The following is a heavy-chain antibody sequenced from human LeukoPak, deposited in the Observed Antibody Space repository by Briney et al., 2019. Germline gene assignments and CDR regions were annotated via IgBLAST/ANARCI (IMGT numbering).Heavy chain of an antibody. J-gene: IGHJ4*02. CDR3: AREDGPGVPAAKYYFDY. CDR1: GGSISSGDYY. Sequence: SQTLSLTCTVSGGSISSGDYYWSWIRQPPGKGLEWIGYIYYSGSTYYNPSLKSRVTIPVDTSKNQFSLKLSSVTAADTAVYYCAREDGPGVPAAKYYFDYWGQGTLVTVSS. CDR2: IYYSGST. V-gene: IGHV4-30-4*01. D-gene: IGHD2-2*01.